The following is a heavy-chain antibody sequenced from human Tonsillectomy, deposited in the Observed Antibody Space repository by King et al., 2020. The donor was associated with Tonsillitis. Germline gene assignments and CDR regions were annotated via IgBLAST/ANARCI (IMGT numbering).Heavy chain of an antibody. CDR3: ARHWADFWSWLTTSGYYYMDV. CDR1: GGSISSSSYL. J-gene: IGHJ6*03. Sequence: QLQESGPGLVKPSETLSLTCTVSGGSISSSSYLWGWIRQPPGKGLEWIGSMYYSGSTYYDPSLKSRITISVDTSKNQFYLKLSSVTAADTAVYYCARHWADFWSWLTTSGYYYMDVWGKGTTVTVSS. D-gene: IGHD3-3*01. V-gene: IGHV4-39*01. CDR2: MYYSGST.